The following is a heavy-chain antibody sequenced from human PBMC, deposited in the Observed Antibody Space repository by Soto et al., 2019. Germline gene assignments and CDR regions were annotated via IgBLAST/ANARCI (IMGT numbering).Heavy chain of an antibody. CDR3: ARQSSRWSSDAFDI. D-gene: IGHD2-2*01. V-gene: IGHV4-59*01. CDR1: GGSISSYY. Sequence: SETLSLTCTVSGGSISSYYWSWIRQPPGKGLEWIGYIYYSGSTNYNPSLKSRVTISVDTSKNQFSLKLSSVTAADTAVYYCARQSSRWSSDAFDIWGQGTMVTVSS. J-gene: IGHJ3*02. CDR2: IYYSGST.